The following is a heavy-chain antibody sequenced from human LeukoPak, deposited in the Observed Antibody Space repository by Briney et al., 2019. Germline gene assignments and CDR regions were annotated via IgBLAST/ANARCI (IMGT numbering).Heavy chain of an antibody. J-gene: IGHJ6*03. CDR2: INPNSGGT. CDR1: GYTFTGYY. CDR3: ARDAITMIVGATYYYYYMDV. D-gene: IGHD3-22*01. Sequence: ASVKVSCKASGYTFTGYYMHWVRQAPGQGLEWMGWINPNSGGTNYAQKFQGRVTMTRDTSISTAYVELSRLRSDDTAVYYCARDAITMIVGATYYYYYMDVWGKGTTVTVSS. V-gene: IGHV1-2*02.